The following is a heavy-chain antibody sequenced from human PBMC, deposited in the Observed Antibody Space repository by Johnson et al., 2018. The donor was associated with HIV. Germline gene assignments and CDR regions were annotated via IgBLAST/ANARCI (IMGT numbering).Heavy chain of an antibody. V-gene: IGHV3-30*02. Sequence: QMLLVESGGGVVQPGGSLRLSCAASGFTLNSYGMHWVRQAPGKGLEWVAFIRYDGSNTYYGDSMKGRLTISRDNSKNTLFLQMNSLRAEDTAVYYCARDSYYYDYDAFDIWGRGTMVTVSS. CDR2: IRYDGSNT. D-gene: IGHD3-22*01. J-gene: IGHJ3*02. CDR1: GFTLNSYG. CDR3: ARDSYYYDYDAFDI.